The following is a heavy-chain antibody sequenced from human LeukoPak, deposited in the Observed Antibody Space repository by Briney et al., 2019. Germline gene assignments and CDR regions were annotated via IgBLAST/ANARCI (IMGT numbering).Heavy chain of an antibody. J-gene: IGHJ4*02. CDR1: GYTFTGYY. Sequence: GASVKVSCKASGYTFTGYYMHWVRQAPGQGLEWMGRINPNSGGTNYAQKFQGRVTMTRDTSISTAYMELSRLRSDDTAVYYCARWNRDYYDSSGYYDLNDYWGQGNLVTVSS. CDR3: ARWNRDYYDSSGYYDLNDY. V-gene: IGHV1-2*06. D-gene: IGHD3-22*01. CDR2: INPNSGGT.